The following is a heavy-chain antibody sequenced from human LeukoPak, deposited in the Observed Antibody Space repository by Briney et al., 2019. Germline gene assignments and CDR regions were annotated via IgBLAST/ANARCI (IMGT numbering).Heavy chain of an antibody. CDR3: ASRGTGYYYDSSGYLFDY. CDR2: IYYSGST. D-gene: IGHD3-22*01. V-gene: IGHV4-59*08. CDR1: GGSISSYY. Sequence: SETLSLTCTVSGGSISSYYWSWIRQPPGKGLEWIGYIYYSGSTNYNPSLKSRVTISVDTSKNQFSLKLSSVTAADTAVYYCASRGTGYYYDSSGYLFDYWGQGTLVTVSS. J-gene: IGHJ4*02.